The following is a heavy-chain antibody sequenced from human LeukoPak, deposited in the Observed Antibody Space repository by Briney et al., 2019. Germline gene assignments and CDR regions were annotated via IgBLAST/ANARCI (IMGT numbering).Heavy chain of an antibody. V-gene: IGHV4-4*02. D-gene: IGHD6-19*01. J-gene: IGHJ4*02. CDR1: GDSISSNNW. CDR3: ARGFVIAVAGWGPWELPPAGYDY. Sequence: PSETLSLTCAVSGDSISSNNWWSWVRQPPGKGLEWIGEIYHSGRTNYNPSLKSRLTILVEKSKNQFSLKLSSVTAADTAVYYCARGFVIAVAGWGPWELPPAGYDYWGQGTLVTVSS. CDR2: IYHSGRT.